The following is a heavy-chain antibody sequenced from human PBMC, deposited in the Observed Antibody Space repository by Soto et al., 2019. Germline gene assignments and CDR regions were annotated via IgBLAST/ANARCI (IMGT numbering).Heavy chain of an antibody. Sequence: GESLRLSCAASGFSFGSYGMQWVRQAPGKWLEWVALISYDGRNQYYVDSVKGRFTISRDNSKNTVYLQMNSLRAEDTAVYYCAGGYYFGDYWGQGTMVTV. CDR1: GFSFGSYG. J-gene: IGHJ4*02. CDR3: AGGYYFGDY. V-gene: IGHV3-30*03. CDR2: ISYDGRNQ. D-gene: IGHD3-22*01.